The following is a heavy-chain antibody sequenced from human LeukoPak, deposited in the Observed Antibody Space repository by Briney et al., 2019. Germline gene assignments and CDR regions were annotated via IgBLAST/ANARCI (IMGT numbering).Heavy chain of an antibody. CDR1: GGSITSYY. D-gene: IGHD2-21*02. CDR2: MYYSGTT. V-gene: IGHV4-59*01. Sequence: SETLSLTCTVSGGSITSYYRSWIRQSPGKGLEWIGFMYYSGTTNYNPSLKSRVTISLGMSKNQFSLKLSSVAAADTAVYYCARLPMAVTPHVDYWGQGTLVTVSS. CDR3: ARLPMAVTPHVDY. J-gene: IGHJ4*02.